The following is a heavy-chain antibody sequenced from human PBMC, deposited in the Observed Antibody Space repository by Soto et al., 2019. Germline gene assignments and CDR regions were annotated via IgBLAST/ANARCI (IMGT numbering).Heavy chain of an antibody. CDR3: AREIGWFGEYDYYGMDV. D-gene: IGHD3-10*01. J-gene: IGHJ6*02. CDR2: IYYSGST. V-gene: IGHV4-31*03. Sequence: PSETLSLTCTVSGGSISSGGYCWSWIRQHPGKGLEWIGYIYYSGSTYYNPSLKSRVTISVDTSKNQFSLKLSSVTAADAAVYYCAREIGWFGEYDYYGMDVWGQGTTVTVSS. CDR1: GGSISSGGYC.